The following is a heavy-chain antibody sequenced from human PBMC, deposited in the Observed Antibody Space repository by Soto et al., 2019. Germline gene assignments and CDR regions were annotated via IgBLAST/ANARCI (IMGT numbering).Heavy chain of an antibody. CDR3: ARGSTDSYTGSRICEF. CDR2: ITDTVGDA. CDR1: GLTFGSRA. J-gene: IGHJ2*01. V-gene: IGHV3-23*01. Sequence: GGSLRLSCVASGLTFGSRAMSWVRQAPGEGLQWVSTITDTVGDAKYADSVRGRFVISRDNSKKTLYLQMTSLTAEDSAMYFCARGSTDSYTGSRICEFWGRGTMVIVSP. D-gene: IGHD3-10*01.